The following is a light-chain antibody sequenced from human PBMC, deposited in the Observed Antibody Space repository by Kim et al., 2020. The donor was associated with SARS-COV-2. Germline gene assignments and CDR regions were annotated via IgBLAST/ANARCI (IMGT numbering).Light chain of an antibody. CDR2: LGS. Sequence: DIVMTQSPLSLPVTPGEPASIPCRSSQSLLHSNGYNYLDWYLQKPGQSPQLLIYLGSNRASGVPDRFSGSGSGTDFTLKISRVEAADVGVYYCMQALQTRTFGQGTKVDIK. CDR1: QSLLHSNGYNY. J-gene: IGKJ1*01. V-gene: IGKV2-28*01. CDR3: MQALQTRT.